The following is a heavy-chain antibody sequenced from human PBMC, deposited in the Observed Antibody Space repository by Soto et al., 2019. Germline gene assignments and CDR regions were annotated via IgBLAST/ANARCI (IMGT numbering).Heavy chain of an antibody. D-gene: IGHD5-12*01. CDR3: ASVVRDGYNYPLGY. J-gene: IGHJ4*02. CDR2: INHSGST. Sequence: SETLSLTCAVYGGSFSGYYWSWIRQPPGKGLEWIGEINHSGSTNYNPSLKSRVTISVDTSKNQFSLKLSSVTAADTAVYYCASVVRDGYNYPLGYWGQGTLVTVSS. CDR1: GGSFSGYY. V-gene: IGHV4-34*01.